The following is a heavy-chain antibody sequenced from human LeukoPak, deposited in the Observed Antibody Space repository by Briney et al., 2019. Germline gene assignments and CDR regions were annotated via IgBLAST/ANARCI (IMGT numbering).Heavy chain of an antibody. V-gene: IGHV3-48*02. CDR2: IRYSNSDT. D-gene: IGHD4-17*01. CDR1: GFVFSSYT. CDR3: ARESDYGDYWGV. J-gene: IGHJ6*02. Sequence: GGSLRLSCVASGFVFSSYTMNWVRQTPGKGLEWIAYIRYSNSDTDYADSVKGRFTVSRDDAKNSLYLQMNSLRDEDTAVYYCARESDYGDYWGVWGRGTTVTVSS.